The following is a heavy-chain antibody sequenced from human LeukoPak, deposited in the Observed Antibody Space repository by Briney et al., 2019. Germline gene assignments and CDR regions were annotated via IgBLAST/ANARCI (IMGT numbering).Heavy chain of an antibody. V-gene: IGHV4-59*01. D-gene: IGHD5-24*01. CDR2: IYYSGST. Sequence: PSETLSLTCTVSGGSISSYYWSWIRQPPGKGLEWIWYIYYSGSTNYNPSLKSRVTISVDTSKNQFSLKLSSVTAADTAVYYCARDIDGYNSYWGQGTLVTVSS. CDR3: ARDIDGYNSY. J-gene: IGHJ4*02. CDR1: GGSISSYY.